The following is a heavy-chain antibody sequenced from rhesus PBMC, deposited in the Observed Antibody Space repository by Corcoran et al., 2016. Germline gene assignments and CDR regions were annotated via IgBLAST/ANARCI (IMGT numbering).Heavy chain of an antibody. CDR3: AREGSGLDS. CDR1: GYSISRGYY. Sequence: QVQLQESGPGLVKPSETLSLTCAVSGYSISRGYYWTWIRQPPGKGLDWIGYITDSGSPSFNPSLNSRVTISRDTSKTQFSLKLSSVTAADPAVYYCAREGSGLDSWGQGVVVIVSS. V-gene: IGHV4-122*02. CDR2: ITDSGSP. D-gene: IGHD2-2*01. J-gene: IGHJ6*01.